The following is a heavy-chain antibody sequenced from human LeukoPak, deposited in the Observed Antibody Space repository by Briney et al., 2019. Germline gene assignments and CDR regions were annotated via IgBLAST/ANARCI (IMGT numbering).Heavy chain of an antibody. Sequence: PSETLSLTCTVSGGSISSYYWSWIRQPAGKGLEWIGRIYSTGGTNYNPSLKRRVTMSVDTSKSQFSLKLTSVTAADTAVYYCARAKDNYRGNDAFDIWGQGTVVTVSS. CDR1: GGSISSYY. V-gene: IGHV4-4*07. CDR2: IYSTGGT. CDR3: ARAKDNYRGNDAFDI. J-gene: IGHJ3*02. D-gene: IGHD4/OR15-4a*01.